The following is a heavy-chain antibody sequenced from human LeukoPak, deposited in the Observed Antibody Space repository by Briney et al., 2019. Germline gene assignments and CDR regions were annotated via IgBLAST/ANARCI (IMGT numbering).Heavy chain of an antibody. D-gene: IGHD6-19*01. V-gene: IGHV3-23*01. CDR3: AKGKGTGWLYYFDC. CDR1: GFTFSIYA. Sequence: GGSLRLSCAASGFTFSIYAMNWVRQAPGKGLEWVSVISGSGATTYYADSVKGRFTISRDNSKNTVYLQMNSLRAEDTAVYYCAKGKGTGWLYYFDCWGQGILVTVSS. J-gene: IGHJ4*02. CDR2: ISGSGATT.